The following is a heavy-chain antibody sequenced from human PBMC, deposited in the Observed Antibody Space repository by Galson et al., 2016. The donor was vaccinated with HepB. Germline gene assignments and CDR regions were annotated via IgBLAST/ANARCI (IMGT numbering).Heavy chain of an antibody. J-gene: IGHJ3*02. D-gene: IGHD1-1*01. V-gene: IGHV3-53*01. Sequence: SLRLSCAASGFTVSDSYMSWVRQAPGKGLIWVSVIFGGGATYYADSAKGRFTISRDSSKNTLNLQMNSLRAEDTAVYYCARGTAVLAGDAFDIWGQGTLVTVSS. CDR3: ARGTAVLAGDAFDI. CDR1: GFTVSDSY. CDR2: IFGGGAT.